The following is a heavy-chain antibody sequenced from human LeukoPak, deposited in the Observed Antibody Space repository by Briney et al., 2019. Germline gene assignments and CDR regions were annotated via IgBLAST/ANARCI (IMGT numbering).Heavy chain of an antibody. CDR1: GFTFSSYA. V-gene: IGHV3-23*01. J-gene: IGHJ5*02. CDR3: ARDASYGSGSQFDP. Sequence: PGGSLRLSCAASGFTFSSYAMSWVRQAPGKGLEWVSAISGSGGSTYYADSVKGRFTISRDNSKNTLYLQMSSLRSEDTAVYYCARDASYGSGSQFDPWGQGTLVTVSS. CDR2: ISGSGGST. D-gene: IGHD3-10*01.